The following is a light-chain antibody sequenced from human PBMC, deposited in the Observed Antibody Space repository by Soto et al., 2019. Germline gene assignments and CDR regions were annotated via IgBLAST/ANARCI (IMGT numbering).Light chain of an antibody. CDR2: AAS. Sequence: DIQMTQSPSSLSASVGDRVTITCRASQSISSYLNWYQQKPGKAPKLLIYAASSLQSGVPSRFSGSGSGTDFILTISSLRPDDIATYYCQQTYRAPPWTFGQGTKVDNK. CDR3: QQTYRAPPWT. J-gene: IGKJ1*01. V-gene: IGKV1-39*01. CDR1: QSISSY.